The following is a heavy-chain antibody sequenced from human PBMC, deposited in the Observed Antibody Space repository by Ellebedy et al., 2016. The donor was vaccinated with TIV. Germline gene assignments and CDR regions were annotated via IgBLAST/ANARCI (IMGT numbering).Heavy chain of an antibody. V-gene: IGHV1-2*02. CDR2: INPNSGGT. J-gene: IGHJ3*02. CDR1: GYTFTGYY. CDR3: ARVVPPRYSYGSDAFDI. Sequence: ASVKVSXXASGYTFTGYYMHWVRQAPGQGLEWMGWINPNSGGTNYAQKFQGRVTMTRDTSISTAYMELSRLRSDDTAVYYCARVVPPRYSYGSDAFDIWGQGTMVTVSS. D-gene: IGHD5-18*01.